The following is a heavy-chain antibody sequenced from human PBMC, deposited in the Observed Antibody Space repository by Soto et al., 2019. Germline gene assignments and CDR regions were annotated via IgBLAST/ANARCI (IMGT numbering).Heavy chain of an antibody. CDR1: GDSISSSYW. D-gene: IGHD2-15*01. V-gene: IGHV4-4*02. Sequence: QVQLQESGPGLVKPSGTLSLTCAVSGDSISSSYWWSWVRQPPGKGLEWIGEIYRDENTNYNWSLRSRVTISADKSKNQFSLNLSSVTAADTAMYYCAGRESRGGPFWVQGTMVTVSS. CDR2: IYRDENT. J-gene: IGHJ3*01. CDR3: AGRESRGGPF.